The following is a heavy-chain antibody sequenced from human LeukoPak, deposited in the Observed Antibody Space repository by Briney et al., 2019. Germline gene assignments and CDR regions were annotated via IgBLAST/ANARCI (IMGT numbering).Heavy chain of an antibody. D-gene: IGHD2-15*01. CDR3: ARVEGYCSGGSCYGMDV. V-gene: IGHV3-48*03. CDR2: ISTGGTTI. CDR1: GXTFSSYE. Sequence: PGGSLRLSCAASGXTFSSYEMNWVRQAPGKGLEWVSYISTGGTTIYYAASVKGRFTISRDNAKNSLYLQLNSLRAEDTAMYYCARVEGYCSGGSCYGMDVWGQGTTVTVSS. J-gene: IGHJ6*02.